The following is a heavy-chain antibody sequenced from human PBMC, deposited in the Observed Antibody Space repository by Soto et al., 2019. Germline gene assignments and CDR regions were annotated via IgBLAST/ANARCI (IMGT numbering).Heavy chain of an antibody. J-gene: IGHJ5*02. Sequence: QLQLQESGPGLVKPSETLSLTCTVSGGSISSSSYYWGWIRQPPGKGLEWIGSIYYSGSTYYNPSLKSRVTISVDTSKNQFSLKLSSVTAADTAVYYCARGTTVTKDSDWFDPWGQGTLVTVSS. CDR3: ARGTTVTKDSDWFDP. CDR1: GGSISSSSYY. CDR2: IYYSGST. D-gene: IGHD4-17*01. V-gene: IGHV4-39*01.